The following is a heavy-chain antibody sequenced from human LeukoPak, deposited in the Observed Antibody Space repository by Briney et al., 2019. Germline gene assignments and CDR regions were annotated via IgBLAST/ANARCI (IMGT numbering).Heavy chain of an antibody. CDR2: IREDGGET. CDR1: GFTFSSNW. D-gene: IGHD5-12*01. J-gene: IGHJ4*02. Sequence: PGGSLRLSCVASGFTFSSNWMSWVRQAPGKGLGGVAYIREDGGETYYVDSVKGRFTISRDNAKNSLYLQMNSPRVEDTAVYYCARGTGGLRPLDCWGQGTLVTVSS. V-gene: IGHV3-7*01. CDR3: ARGTGGLRPLDC.